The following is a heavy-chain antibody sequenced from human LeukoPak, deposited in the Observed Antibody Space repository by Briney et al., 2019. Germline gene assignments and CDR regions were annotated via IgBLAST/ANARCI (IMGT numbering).Heavy chain of an antibody. V-gene: IGHV3-23*01. D-gene: IGHD3-22*01. CDR1: GFTFSSYW. Sequence: PGGSLRLSCAASGFTFSSYWMSWVRQAPGKGLEWVSAISGSGGSTYYADSVKGRFTISRDNSKNTLYLQMNSLRAEDTAVYYCARDLYYYDSSGPIDYWGQGTLVTVSS. CDR3: ARDLYYYDSSGPIDY. CDR2: ISGSGGST. J-gene: IGHJ4*02.